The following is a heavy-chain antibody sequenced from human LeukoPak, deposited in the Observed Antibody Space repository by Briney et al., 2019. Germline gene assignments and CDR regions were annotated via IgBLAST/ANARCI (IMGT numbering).Heavy chain of an antibody. CDR1: GFTFSSYN. V-gene: IGHV3-48*03. D-gene: IGHD3-10*02. Sequence: GGSLRLFCAASGFTFSSYNMNWVRQAPGKGLEWVSYISSSGSTIYYADSVKGRFTISRDNAKNSLYLQMNSLRAEDTAVYYCAELGITMIGGVWGKGTTVTISS. J-gene: IGHJ6*04. CDR3: AELGITMIGGV. CDR2: ISSSGSTI.